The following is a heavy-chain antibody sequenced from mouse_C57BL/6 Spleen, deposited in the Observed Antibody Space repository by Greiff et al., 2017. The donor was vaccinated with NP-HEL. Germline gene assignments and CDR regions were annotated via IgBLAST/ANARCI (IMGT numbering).Heavy chain of an antibody. J-gene: IGHJ2*01. V-gene: IGHV1-54*01. D-gene: IGHD1-1*01. CDR1: GYAFTNYL. CDR2: INPGSGGT. Sequence: QVQLQQSGAELVRPGTSVKVSCKASGYAFTNYLIEWVKQRPGQGLEWIGVINPGSGGTNYNEKFKGKATLIADKSSSTAYMQLSSLTSEDSAVYFCARSDYGSSDYWGQGTTLTVSS. CDR3: ARSDYGSSDY.